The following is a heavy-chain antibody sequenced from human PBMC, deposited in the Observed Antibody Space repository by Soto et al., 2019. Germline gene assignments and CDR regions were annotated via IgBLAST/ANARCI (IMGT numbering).Heavy chain of an antibody. Sequence: QVQLVESGGGVVQPGRSLRLSCVASRFIFSDFAMHWVRQAPGKGLEWVAFISYDGSNKFYADSVKGRFSISRDNSENTLYLQMNSRRGEDSAVYYGVRAAVTRPYCDYYFGMAVWGQGTTVTVSS. J-gene: IGHJ6*02. D-gene: IGHD4-4*01. V-gene: IGHV3-30-3*01. CDR2: ISYDGSNK. CDR1: RFIFSDFA. CDR3: VRAAVTRPYCDYYFGMAV.